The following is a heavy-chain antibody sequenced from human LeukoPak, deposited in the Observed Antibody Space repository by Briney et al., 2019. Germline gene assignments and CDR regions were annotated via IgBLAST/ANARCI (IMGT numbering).Heavy chain of an antibody. V-gene: IGHV4-61*02. CDR1: GGSISSGSYY. CDR2: IYTSGST. J-gene: IGHJ3*02. Sequence: KPSETLSLTCTVSGGSISSGSYYWSWIRQPAGKGLEWIGRIYTSGSTNYNPSLKSRVTISVDTSKNQFSLKLSSVTAADTAVYYCARSAARGYSYGVDAFDIWGQGTMVTVSS. D-gene: IGHD5-18*01. CDR3: ARSAARGYSYGVDAFDI.